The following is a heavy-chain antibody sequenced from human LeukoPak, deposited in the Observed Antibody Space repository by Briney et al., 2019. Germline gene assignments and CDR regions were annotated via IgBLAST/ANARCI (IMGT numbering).Heavy chain of an antibody. CDR2: ISSSSSTI. CDR1: GFTFSSYS. V-gene: IGHV3-48*02. CDR3: ARVGLFYDYVWGSYRPHHDAFDI. D-gene: IGHD3-16*02. J-gene: IGHJ3*02. Sequence: GGSLRLSCAASGFTFSSYSMNWVRQAPGKGLEGVSYISSSSSTIYYADSARGRFTISRDNAKNSLCLQMNSLRDEDTAVYYCARVGLFYDYVWGSYRPHHDAFDIWGQGTMVTVSS.